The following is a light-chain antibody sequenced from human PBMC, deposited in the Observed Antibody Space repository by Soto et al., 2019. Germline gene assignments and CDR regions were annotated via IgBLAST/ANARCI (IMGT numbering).Light chain of an antibody. V-gene: IGKV3-20*01. J-gene: IGKJ4*01. CDR1: QSVSSSY. CDR3: QQYGSSPRLT. CDR2: GAS. Sequence: EIVLTQSPGTLSLSPGERATLSCRASQSVSSSYLAWYQQKPGQAPRLLIYGASSRATGIPDRFSGSGSGTDFTIIISRLEPEDFAVYYCQQYGSSPRLTFGGGTKVEIK.